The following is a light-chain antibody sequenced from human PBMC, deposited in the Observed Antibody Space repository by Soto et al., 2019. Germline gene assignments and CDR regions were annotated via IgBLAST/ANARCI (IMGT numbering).Light chain of an antibody. CDR1: SGDIGGYNY. Sequence: QSVLTQPASVSGSPGQSITISCTGTSGDIGGYNYVSWYQQHPGKAPKLLISEVTNRPSGVSNRFSGSKSGNTASLTISGLQAEDEADYYGSSYTTNITPVVFGGGTKLTVL. CDR2: EVT. J-gene: IGLJ2*01. CDR3: SSYTTNITPVV. V-gene: IGLV2-14*01.